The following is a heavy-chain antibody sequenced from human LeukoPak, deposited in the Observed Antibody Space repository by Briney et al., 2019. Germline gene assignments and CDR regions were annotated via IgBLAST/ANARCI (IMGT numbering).Heavy chain of an antibody. J-gene: IGHJ4*02. Sequence: SVTVSFKASGGTFISYAISWVRQAPGQRLEWMGGIIPIFGTANYAQKCQGRVTITADESTSTPYMELSSLRSEDTAVYYCARVPYCSGGSCLLRGYYFDYWGQGTLVTVSS. CDR2: IIPIFGTA. D-gene: IGHD2-15*01. V-gene: IGHV1-69*01. CDR1: GGTFISYA. CDR3: ARVPYCSGGSCLLRGYYFDY.